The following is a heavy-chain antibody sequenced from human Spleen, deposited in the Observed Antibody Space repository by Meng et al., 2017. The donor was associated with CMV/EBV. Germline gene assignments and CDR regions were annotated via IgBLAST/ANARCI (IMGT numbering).Heavy chain of an antibody. D-gene: IGHD3-3*01. CDR2: ISTYNGNT. CDR3: ARDPQFWSGSYSDY. V-gene: IGHV1-18*01. CDR1: GYTFTSYG. J-gene: IGHJ4*02. Sequence: ASVKGSCKASGYTFTSYGINWVRQAPGQGLEWMGWISTYNGNTNYAQNLQGRVTMTTDTSTRIAYMELRSLRSDDTAVYYCARDPQFWSGSYSDYWGQGTLVTVSS.